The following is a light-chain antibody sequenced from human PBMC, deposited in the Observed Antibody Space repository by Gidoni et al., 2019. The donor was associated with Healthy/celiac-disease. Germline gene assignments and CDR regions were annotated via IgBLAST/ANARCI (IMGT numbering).Light chain of an antibody. CDR2: KAC. J-gene: IGKJ2*03. Sequence: DIQMTQSPSTLSASVADRVTITCRASQSSSSWLAWYQQKPGKAPKLLIYKACSLESGVPSRFSGSGAGTEFTLTSSSLQPDDFATYYCQQYNSYQYSFGQGTKLEIK. CDR3: QQYNSYQYS. V-gene: IGKV1-5*03. CDR1: QSSSSW.